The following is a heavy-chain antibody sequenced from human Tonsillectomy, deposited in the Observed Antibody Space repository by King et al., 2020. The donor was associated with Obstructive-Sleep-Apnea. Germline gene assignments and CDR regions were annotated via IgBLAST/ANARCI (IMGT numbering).Heavy chain of an antibody. J-gene: IGHJ6*02. CDR1: GGSISSSSYY. D-gene: IGHD2-15*01. Sequence: QLQESGPGLVKPSETLSLTCTVSGGSISSSSYYWVWIRQPPGKGLEWIGTIYYSGNTYDNPSLKRRGTISVDTPNHQFSLKLSSVTAADTAVYYCATEVAATINYGMDVWGQGTTVTVSS. CDR3: ATEVAATINYGMDV. CDR2: IYYSGNT. V-gene: IGHV4-39*07.